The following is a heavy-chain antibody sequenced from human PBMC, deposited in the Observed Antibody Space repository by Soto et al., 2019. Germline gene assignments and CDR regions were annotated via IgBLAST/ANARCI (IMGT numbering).Heavy chain of an antibody. J-gene: IGHJ4*02. Sequence: PGGSLRLSCAASGFTFSDYYMSWIRQAPGKGLEWVSYIGSSDNIIYYADSVKGRFTISRDNAKNSRYLQMNSLGAEDTAVYYCARDLGYYESSGYFDYWGQGTLVTVSS. CDR3: ARDLGYYESSGYFDY. CDR2: IGSSDNII. V-gene: IGHV3-11*01. CDR1: GFTFSDYY. D-gene: IGHD3-22*01.